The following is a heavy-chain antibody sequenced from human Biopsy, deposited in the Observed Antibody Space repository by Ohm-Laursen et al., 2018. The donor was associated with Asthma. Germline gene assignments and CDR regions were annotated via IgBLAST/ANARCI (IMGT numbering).Heavy chain of an antibody. V-gene: IGHV4-39*06. CDR1: GGSIFNSSSY. Sequence: SETLSLTCSVSGGSIFNSSSYWGWIRQPPGKGLEWIGEIDQSGYTNYNPSLKSRVTISADTSKNQFHLNLSSVTAADTAVYFCARAAITGIRGWFDPWGQGTQVTVSS. D-gene: IGHD1-20*01. CDR2: IDQSGYT. J-gene: IGHJ5*01. CDR3: ARAAITGIRGWFDP.